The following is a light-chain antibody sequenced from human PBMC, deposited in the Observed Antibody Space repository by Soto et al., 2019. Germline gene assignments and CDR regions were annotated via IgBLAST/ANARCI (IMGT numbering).Light chain of an antibody. J-gene: IGKJ1*01. CDR3: QQSNDWGT. CDR2: GAS. CDR1: QSVNTN. V-gene: IGKV3D-15*01. Sequence: EIVMTQSPATLSVSPGEGATLACRASQSVNTNLAWYQQKPGQAPRLLIYGASTRATGIPARFSGSGSGTDFTLTISGLQSEDFAVYYCQQSNDWGTFGQGTNVEIK.